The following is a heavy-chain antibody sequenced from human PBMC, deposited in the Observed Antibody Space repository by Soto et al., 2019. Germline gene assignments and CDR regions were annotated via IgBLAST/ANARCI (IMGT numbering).Heavy chain of an antibody. CDR2: ISAYNGNT. J-gene: IGHJ6*02. V-gene: IGHV1-18*01. D-gene: IGHD3-10*02. Sequence: ASVKVSCKASGYTFTSYGISWVRQAPGQGLEWMGWISAYNGNTNYAQKLQGRVTMTTDTSTSTAYMGLRSLRSDDTAVYYCARVVRGVMTPLQAYYYGMDVWGPGTTVTVSS. CDR3: ARVVRGVMTPLQAYYYGMDV. CDR1: GYTFTSYG.